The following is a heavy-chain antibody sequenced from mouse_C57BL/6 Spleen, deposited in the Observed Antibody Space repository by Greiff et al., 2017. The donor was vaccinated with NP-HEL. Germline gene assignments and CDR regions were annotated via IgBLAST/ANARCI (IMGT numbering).Heavy chain of an antibody. V-gene: IGHV5-12*01. Sequence: DVHLVESGGGLVQPGGSLKLSCAASGFTFSDYYMYWVRQTPEKRLEWVAYISNGGGSTYYPDTVKGRFTISRDNAKNTLYLQMSRLKSEDTAMYYCARRSDAAYWGQGTLVTVSA. CDR1: GFTFSDYY. CDR2: ISNGGGST. CDR3: ARRSDAAY. J-gene: IGHJ3*01.